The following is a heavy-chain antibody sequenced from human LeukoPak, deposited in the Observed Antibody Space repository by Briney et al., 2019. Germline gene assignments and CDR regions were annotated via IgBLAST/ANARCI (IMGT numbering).Heavy chain of an antibody. CDR3: ARDVSTGCPLKGALDI. CDR1: GFTFSTYT. J-gene: IGHJ3*02. D-gene: IGHD1-1*01. V-gene: IGHV3-21*01. Sequence: GGSLRLSCAASGFTFSTYTMNGVRQAPGEGRECGSPIGSRSNDIFYALSVKCQFTISRDNAKNSLYLQMNSLRAEDTAVYYCARDVSTGCPLKGALDIWGQGTMVTVSS. CDR2: IGSRSNDI.